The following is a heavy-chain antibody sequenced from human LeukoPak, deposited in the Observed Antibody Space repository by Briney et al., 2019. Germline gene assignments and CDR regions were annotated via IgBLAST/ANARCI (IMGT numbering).Heavy chain of an antibody. CDR2: ISYDGSTK. Sequence: PGGSLRLSCAASGFIFSTHGMHWVRQAPGKGLEWVSLISYDGSTKYYADFVEGRFTISRDNSKSTLYLQLNSLRVEDTAVYYCAKDRHFYGAGTYYNLDYWGQGTLVTVSS. J-gene: IGHJ4*02. CDR3: AKDRHFYGAGTYYNLDY. V-gene: IGHV3-30*18. D-gene: IGHD3-10*01. CDR1: GFIFSTHG.